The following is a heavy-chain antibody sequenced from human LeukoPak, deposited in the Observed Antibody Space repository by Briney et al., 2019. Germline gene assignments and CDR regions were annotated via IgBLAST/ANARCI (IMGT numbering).Heavy chain of an antibody. Sequence: PGGSLRLSCAASGFTFSSYGMHWVRQAPGKGLEWVAVIWYDGSNKYYADSVKGRFTISRDNSKNTLYLQMNSLRAEDTAVYYCARDVSLVRGVIMYYFDCWGQGTLVTVSS. V-gene: IGHV3-33*01. CDR3: ARDVSLVRGVIMYYFDC. J-gene: IGHJ4*02. CDR1: GFTFSSYG. CDR2: IWYDGSNK. D-gene: IGHD3-10*01.